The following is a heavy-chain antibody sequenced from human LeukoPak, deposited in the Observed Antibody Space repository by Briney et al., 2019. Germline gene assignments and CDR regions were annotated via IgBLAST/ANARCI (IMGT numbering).Heavy chain of an antibody. D-gene: IGHD1-26*01. J-gene: IGHJ5*02. CDR1: GYTLTELS. CDR3: ATVGREDWFDP. CDR2: FDPEDGET. V-gene: IGHV1-24*01. Sequence: ASVKVSCKVSGYTLTELSMHWVRHAPGKGHEWMGGFDPEDGETIYAQKFQGRVTMTEDTSTDTAYMELSSLRSEDTAVYYCATVGREDWFDPWGQGTLVTVSS.